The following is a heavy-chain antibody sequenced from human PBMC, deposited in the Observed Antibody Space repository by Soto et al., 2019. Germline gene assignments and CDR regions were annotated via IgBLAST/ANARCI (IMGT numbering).Heavy chain of an antibody. CDR3: ARTANWLDP. V-gene: IGHV4-39*01. Sequence: QLLLQESGPGLVKASETLSLTCTVSGGSISSGSYHWGWIRQAPGKGLEWIGNTHYSGSAYYNPSLKSRVTISVDTSNSQVSLRLSSVTAADTAIYYCARTANWLDPWGQGTLGTVSS. CDR1: GGSISSGSYH. CDR2: THYSGSA. J-gene: IGHJ5*02.